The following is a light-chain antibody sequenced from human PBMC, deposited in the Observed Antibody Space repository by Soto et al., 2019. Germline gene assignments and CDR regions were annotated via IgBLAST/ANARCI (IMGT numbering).Light chain of an antibody. CDR1: QSVNNRY. J-gene: IGKJ1*01. CDR3: QQYGSSPLT. V-gene: IGKV3-20*01. CDR2: GAS. Sequence: EIALTQSPGTLSLSPGERATLSCRASQSVNNRYLAWYQQKPGWAPRLLIFGASSRTTGIPDMFSGSGSGTDFTLTISRLEPEDFAVYYCQQYGSSPLTFGQGTKVEIK.